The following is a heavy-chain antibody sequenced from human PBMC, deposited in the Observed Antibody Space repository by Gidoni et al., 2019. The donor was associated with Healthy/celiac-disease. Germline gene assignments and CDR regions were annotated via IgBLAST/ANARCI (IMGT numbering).Heavy chain of an antibody. CDR2: ISSSGSTI. J-gene: IGHJ6*02. V-gene: IGHV3-21*01. D-gene: IGHD6-6*01. CDR1: GFTFSSYS. CDR3: ARARARNEYYYYGMDV. Sequence: EVQLVESGGGLVKPGGSLRLSCAASGFTFSSYSMNWVRQAPGKGLEWVSSISSSGSTIYYADSVKGRFTISRDNAKNSLYLQMNSLRAEDTTVYYCARARARNEYYYYGMDVWGQGTTVTVSS.